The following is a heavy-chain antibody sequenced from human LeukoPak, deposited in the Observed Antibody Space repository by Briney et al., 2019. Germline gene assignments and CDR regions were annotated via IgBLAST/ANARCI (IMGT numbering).Heavy chain of an antibody. Sequence: SETLSLTCTVSGDSMTSGSYYWSWIRQPAGKGLEWIGRVYTSGNTNYNPSLKSRVTISVDMSKNQFSLKLTSVTAADTAVYHCARKEWVPYYFDYWGQGALVTVSS. V-gene: IGHV4-61*02. CDR2: VYTSGNT. J-gene: IGHJ4*02. D-gene: IGHD3-3*01. CDR1: GDSMTSGSYY. CDR3: ARKEWVPYYFDY.